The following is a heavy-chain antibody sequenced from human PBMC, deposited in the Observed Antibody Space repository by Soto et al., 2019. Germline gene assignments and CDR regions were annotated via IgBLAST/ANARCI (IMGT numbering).Heavy chain of an antibody. Sequence: ASAKVSWKASGYALTSSDSNWVRQATGQGLDWMGWMNPKSGNTGYAQDFQGRVTMTSSTSTSSAYMELSGLKSEDTATYYCAKASLRWGGYLPSWGQATLVTVSS. V-gene: IGHV1-8*01. CDR3: AKASLRWGGYLPS. J-gene: IGHJ5*02. CDR2: MNPKSGNT. CDR1: GYALTSSD. D-gene: IGHD3-16*01.